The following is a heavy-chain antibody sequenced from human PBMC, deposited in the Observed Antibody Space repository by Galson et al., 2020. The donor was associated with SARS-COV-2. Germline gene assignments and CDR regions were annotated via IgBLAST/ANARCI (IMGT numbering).Heavy chain of an antibody. CDR1: GFSLSTTGVG. Sequence: SGPTLVKPTETLTLTCMFSGFSLSTTGVGVGWIRQPPGKALEWLTLIYSNDDKRHSPSLKSRLTITKDTSKNQVVLKMTNMDPVDTATYYCAHSRYRGSEANCYDPFDSWGQGTLVTVSS. CDR2: IYSNDDK. D-gene: IGHD2-21*01. V-gene: IGHV2-5*01. CDR3: AHSRYRGSEANCYDPFDS. J-gene: IGHJ4*02.